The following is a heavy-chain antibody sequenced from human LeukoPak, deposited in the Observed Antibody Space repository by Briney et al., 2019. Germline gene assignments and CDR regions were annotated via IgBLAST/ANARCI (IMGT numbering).Heavy chain of an antibody. V-gene: IGHV4-34*01. CDR3: ARGGVRSGRAIDY. CDR1: GGSFSGYY. Sequence: SETLSLTCAVYGGSFSGYYWSWIRQPPGKGLEWIGEINHSGSTNYNPSLKSRVTILVDTSKNQFSLKLSSVTAADTAVYYCARGGVRSGRAIDYWGQGTLVTVSS. J-gene: IGHJ4*02. D-gene: IGHD3-16*01. CDR2: INHSGST.